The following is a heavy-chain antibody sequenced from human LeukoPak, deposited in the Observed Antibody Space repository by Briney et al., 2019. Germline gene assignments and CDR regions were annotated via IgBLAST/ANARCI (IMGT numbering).Heavy chain of an antibody. Sequence: GGSLRLSCAASGFTFSSYALHWVRQAPGRGLEWVAAITFDGNNKYYADSVKGRFTISRDNSKNTLYLQMNSLRAEDTAVYYCARDLPSDTAMALDYWGQGTLVTVSS. CDR3: ARDLPSDTAMALDY. CDR1: GFTFSSYA. D-gene: IGHD5-18*01. J-gene: IGHJ4*02. V-gene: IGHV3-30-3*01. CDR2: ITFDGNNK.